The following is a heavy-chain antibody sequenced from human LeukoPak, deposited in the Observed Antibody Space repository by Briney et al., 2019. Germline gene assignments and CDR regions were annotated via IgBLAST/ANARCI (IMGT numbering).Heavy chain of an antibody. Sequence: PSETLSLTCAVSGYSISSGYYWGWIRQPPGKGLEWIGSIYHSGSTYYNPSLKSRVTISVDTSKNQFSLKLSSVTPADTAVYYCAREAYCSSTSCYGNGDVWGKGTTVTVSS. J-gene: IGHJ6*04. CDR1: GYSISSGYY. CDR3: AREAYCSSTSCYGNGDV. D-gene: IGHD2-2*01. CDR2: IYHSGST. V-gene: IGHV4-38-2*02.